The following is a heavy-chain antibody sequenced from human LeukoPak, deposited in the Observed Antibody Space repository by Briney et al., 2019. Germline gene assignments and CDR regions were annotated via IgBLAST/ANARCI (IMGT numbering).Heavy chain of an antibody. CDR2: INRDGSER. Sequence: GGSLRLSCAASGFTFSNYWMTWVRQAPGKGLEWVANINRDGSERYYVDSVKGRFTISRDNAKNTVYLEMNSLSVEDTATYYCIRDFRSADLWGQGTLVTVTS. CDR3: IRDFRSADL. V-gene: IGHV3-7*01. J-gene: IGHJ5*02. CDR1: GFTFSNYW.